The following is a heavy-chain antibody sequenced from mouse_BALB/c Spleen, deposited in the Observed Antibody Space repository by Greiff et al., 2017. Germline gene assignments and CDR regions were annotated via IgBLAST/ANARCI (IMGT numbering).Heavy chain of an antibody. CDR3: ASDIYRYDAWFAY. CDR1: GYTFTSYT. CDR2: INPSSGYT. J-gene: IGHJ3*01. D-gene: IGHD2-14*01. V-gene: IGHV1-4*01. Sequence: QVQLKESGAELARPGASVKMSCKASGYTFTSYTMHWVKQRPGQGLEWIGYINPSSGYTNYNQKFKDKATLTADKSSSTAYMQLSSLTSEDSAVYYCASDIYRYDAWFAYWGQGTLVTVSA.